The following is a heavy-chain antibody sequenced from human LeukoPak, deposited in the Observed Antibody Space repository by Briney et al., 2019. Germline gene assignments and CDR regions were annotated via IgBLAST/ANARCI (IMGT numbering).Heavy chain of an antibody. CDR1: GYTFTNFG. Sequence: AASVKVSCKASGYTFTNFGITWVRQAPGQGLEWMGWISGYNGNTNYAQKLQGRVTMTTDTSTSTAYIELRSLRSDDTAVYYCARGYDHGSGSPPGYWGQGTLVTVSS. J-gene: IGHJ4*02. CDR2: ISGYNGNT. V-gene: IGHV1-18*01. D-gene: IGHD3-10*01. CDR3: ARGYDHGSGSPPGY.